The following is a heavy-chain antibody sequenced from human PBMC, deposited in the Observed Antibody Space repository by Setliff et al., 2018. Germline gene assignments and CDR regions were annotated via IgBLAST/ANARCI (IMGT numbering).Heavy chain of an antibody. J-gene: IGHJ5*02. CDR3: ARDRPTVVIAAAKASFDH. Sequence: ASVKVSCKTSGYSFASYGVSWMRQAPGQGLEWMGWISGYNGDTNYAPEFQGRVTMTTDTSTSTGYMELRRLRSDDTAVYYCARDRPTVVIAAAKASFDHWGQGTLVTVSS. V-gene: IGHV1-18*01. CDR2: ISGYNGDT. D-gene: IGHD2-2*01. CDR1: GYSFASYG.